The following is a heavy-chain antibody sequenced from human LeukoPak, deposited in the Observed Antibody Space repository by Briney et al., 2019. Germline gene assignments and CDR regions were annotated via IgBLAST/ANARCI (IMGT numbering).Heavy chain of an antibody. CDR1: GFTFSSYN. CDR2: ISTSSTYI. CDR3: ARGWNIVFDY. D-gene: IGHD2/OR15-2a*01. J-gene: IGHJ4*02. V-gene: IGHV3-21*01. Sequence: GGSLRLSCAAFGFTFSSYNMNWVRQAPGKGLEWVSSISTSSTYIHYADSVKGRFTISRDNAKNSLYLQMNTLRAEDTAVYFCARGWNIVFDYWGQGTVVTVSS.